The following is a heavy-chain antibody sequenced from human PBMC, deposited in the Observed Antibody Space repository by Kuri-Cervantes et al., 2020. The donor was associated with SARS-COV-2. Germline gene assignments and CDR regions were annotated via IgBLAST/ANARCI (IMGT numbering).Heavy chain of an antibody. J-gene: IGHJ4*02. D-gene: IGHD6-19*01. CDR1: GGSISSYY. CDR3: ARQGSSGWYLGY. CDR2: IYYSGST. V-gene: IGHV4-59*08. Sequence: SETLSLTCTVSGGSISSYYWSWIRQPPGEGLEWIGYIYYSGSTDYNPSLKSRVTISVDTSKNQFSLKLSSVTAADTAVYYCARQGSSGWYLGYWGQGTLVTVSS.